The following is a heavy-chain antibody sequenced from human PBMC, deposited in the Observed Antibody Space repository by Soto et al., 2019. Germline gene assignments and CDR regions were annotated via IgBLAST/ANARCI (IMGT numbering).Heavy chain of an antibody. CDR1: GFTFSDYY. Sequence: GGSLRLSCAASGFTFSDYYMSWIRQAPGKGLEWVSYISSSGSTIYYADSVKGRVTISRDNAKNSLYLQRNSLSAEDTAVYYFPREMSGRPCDYWGQGTLVTVSS. CDR2: ISSSGSTI. V-gene: IGHV3-11*01. D-gene: IGHD3-10*01. J-gene: IGHJ4*02. CDR3: PREMSGRPCDY.